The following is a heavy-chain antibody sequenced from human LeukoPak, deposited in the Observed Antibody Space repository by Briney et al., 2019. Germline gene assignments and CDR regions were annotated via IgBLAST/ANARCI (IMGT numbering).Heavy chain of an antibody. J-gene: IGHJ4*02. CDR2: ISYRGTTI. CDR1: GFTFSDSN. D-gene: IGHD3-22*01. CDR3: ARDQWSAYYYDSSGYLFDY. Sequence: PGGSLRLSCAASGFTFSDSNMSWIRQAPGKGLEWVSYISYRGTTIYYADSVKGRFTISRDNAKSSLYLQMNSLRVEDMGVYCCARDQWSAYYYDSSGYLFDYWGQGTLVTVSS. V-gene: IGHV3-11*04.